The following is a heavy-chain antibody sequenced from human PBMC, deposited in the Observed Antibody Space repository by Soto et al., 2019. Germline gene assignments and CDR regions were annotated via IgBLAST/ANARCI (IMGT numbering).Heavy chain of an antibody. V-gene: IGHV3-74*01. D-gene: IGHD3-10*01. CDR3: VRGWFGPDV. CDR1: GFTLSGRS. CDR2: IDNAGTDS. Sequence: EVQLVESGGGLVQPGGSLRLSCAASGFTLSGRSMHWVRQAPGKGLVWVSGIDNAGTDSTYADSVKGRFTSSRDNAKNMLYLQMNSLRVEDTAVYYCVRGWFGPDVWGKGTTVTVYS. J-gene: IGHJ6*04.